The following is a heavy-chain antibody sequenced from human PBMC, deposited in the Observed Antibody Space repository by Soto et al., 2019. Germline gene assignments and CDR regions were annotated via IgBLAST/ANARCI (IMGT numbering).Heavy chain of an antibody. Sequence: EVQLVESGGGLVQPGGSLRLSCAASGFTFSNYWMYWVRQAPGKGLVWVSRVKHDGTDTTHADSVKGRFTISRDNAEKALYLQMNDLRAEDTSVYYCARGGLQHALDVWGQGSTVTVSS. CDR2: VKHDGTDT. V-gene: IGHV3-74*03. D-gene: IGHD6-13*01. CDR1: GFTFSNYW. J-gene: IGHJ6*02. CDR3: ARGGLQHALDV.